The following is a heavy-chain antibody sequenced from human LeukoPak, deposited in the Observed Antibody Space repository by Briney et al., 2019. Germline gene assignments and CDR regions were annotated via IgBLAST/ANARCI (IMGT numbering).Heavy chain of an antibody. Sequence: TSETLSLTCTVSGGSISSYYWSWIRQPPGKGLEWIGYIYYSGSTNYNPSLKSRVTISVDTSKNQFSLKLSSVTAADTAVYYCARGAPLDYYYGMDVWGQGTTVTVSS. D-gene: IGHD3-3*02. CDR1: GGSISSYY. V-gene: IGHV4-59*01. CDR2: IYYSGST. J-gene: IGHJ6*02. CDR3: ARGAPLDYYYGMDV.